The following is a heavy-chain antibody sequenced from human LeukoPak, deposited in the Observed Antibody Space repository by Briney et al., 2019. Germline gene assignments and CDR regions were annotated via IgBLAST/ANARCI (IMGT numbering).Heavy chain of an antibody. CDR1: GFTFSSYS. V-gene: IGHV3-21*01. Sequence: GGSLRLSCAASGFTFSSYSMNWVRQAPGKGLEWVSSISSSSSYIYYADSVKGRFTISRDNAKNSLYLQMNSLRAEDTAVYYCARSPITMIVVVGYWGQGTLVTVSS. CDR2: ISSSSSYI. CDR3: ARSPITMIVVVGY. J-gene: IGHJ4*02. D-gene: IGHD3-22*01.